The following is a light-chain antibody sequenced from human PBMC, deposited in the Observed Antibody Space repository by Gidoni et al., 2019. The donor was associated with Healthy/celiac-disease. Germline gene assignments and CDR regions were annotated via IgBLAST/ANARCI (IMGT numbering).Light chain of an antibody. V-gene: IGKV1-39*01. CDR1: QSIRSN. CDR2: AAT. Sequence: DIQMTQSPSSLSASVGDRVTITCRASQSIRSNLNWYQQKPGKAPNLLIYAATSLRGGVSSRFSGSGSGTDFTLTISSLQPEDFATYYFQQSHSTPQITFGPGTKVDIK. CDR3: QQSHSTPQIT. J-gene: IGKJ3*01.